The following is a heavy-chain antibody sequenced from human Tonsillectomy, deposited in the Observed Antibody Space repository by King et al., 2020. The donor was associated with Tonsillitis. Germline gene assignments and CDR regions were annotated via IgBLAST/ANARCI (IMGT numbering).Heavy chain of an antibody. CDR2: IYYSGST. Sequence: VQLQESGPGLVKPSETLSLTCTVSGGSISSYYWSWIRQPPGKGLEWIGYIYYSGSTNYNPSLKSRVTISVDTSKNQFSLKLSSVTAADTAVYFCARETPGDYGDYYHAFEIWGQGTMVSVSS. D-gene: IGHD4-17*01. V-gene: IGHV4-59*01. J-gene: IGHJ3*02. CDR3: ARETPGDYGDYYHAFEI. CDR1: GGSISSYY.